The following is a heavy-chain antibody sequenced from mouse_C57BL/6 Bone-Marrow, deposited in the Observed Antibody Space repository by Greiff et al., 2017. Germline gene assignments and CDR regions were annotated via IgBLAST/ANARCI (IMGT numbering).Heavy chain of an antibody. D-gene: IGHD1-1*01. Sequence: QLPQSGPVLVKPGASVKMSCKASGYTFTDYYMNWVKQSHGKSLEWIGVINPYNGGTSYNQKFKGKATLTVDKSSSTAYMELHSLTSEDSAVYDCSRRFYAGFAYWGQGTLVTVSA. CDR2: INPYNGGT. V-gene: IGHV1-19*01. J-gene: IGHJ3*01. CDR3: SRRFYAGFAY. CDR1: GYTFTDYY.